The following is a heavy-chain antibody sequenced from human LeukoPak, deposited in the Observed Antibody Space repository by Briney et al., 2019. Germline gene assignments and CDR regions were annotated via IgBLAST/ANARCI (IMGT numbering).Heavy chain of an antibody. Sequence: GGSLRLSCAASGFTFSSYAVSWVRQAPGKGLEWASAISGSGGRTNDAYSVKGRFTISRDNSKNTLYLQMNSLRAEDTAVYYCAKAPRVRVYFDYWGQGTLVTVSS. CDR2: ISGSGGRT. CDR1: GFTFSSYA. D-gene: IGHD1-1*01. J-gene: IGHJ4*02. CDR3: AKAPRVRVYFDY. V-gene: IGHV3-23*01.